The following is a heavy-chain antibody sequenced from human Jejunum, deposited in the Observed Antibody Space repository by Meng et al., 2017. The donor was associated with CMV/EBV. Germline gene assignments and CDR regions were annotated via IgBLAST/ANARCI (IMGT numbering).Heavy chain of an antibody. CDR2: ISPHNGIT. Sequence: QVQLVQSGPEVKKPGASVKVSCNASGYTFTNYGISWVRQAPGQGLEWMGWISPHNGITAYAQKVQGRVTITADKSTSMAYMELSSLRSEDTAVYYCATVAECSGGSCYFDYWGQGTLVTVSS. V-gene: IGHV1-18*01. CDR3: ATVAECSGGSCYFDY. CDR1: GYTFTNYG. J-gene: IGHJ4*02. D-gene: IGHD2-15*01.